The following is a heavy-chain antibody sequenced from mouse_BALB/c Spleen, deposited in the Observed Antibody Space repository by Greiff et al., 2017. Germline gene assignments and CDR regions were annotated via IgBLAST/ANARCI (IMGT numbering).Heavy chain of an antibody. CDR3: ARVVITTVVEDAMDY. V-gene: IGHV5-6-5*01. Sequence: EVKLMESGGGLVKPGGSLKLSCAASGFTFSSYAMSWVRQTPEKRLEWVASISSGGSTYYPDSVKGRFTISRDNARNILYLQMSSLRSEDTAMYYCARVVITTVVEDAMDYWGQGTSVTVSS. CDR2: ISSGGST. CDR1: GFTFSSYA. J-gene: IGHJ4*01. D-gene: IGHD1-1*01.